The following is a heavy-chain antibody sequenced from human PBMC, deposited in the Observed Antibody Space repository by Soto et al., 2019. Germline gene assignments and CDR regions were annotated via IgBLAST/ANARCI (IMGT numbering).Heavy chain of an antibody. CDR1: GYTFTSYD. J-gene: IGHJ3*02. CDR3: ARLNRYYGSGSYYNENAFDI. CDR2: MNPNSGNT. Sequence: QVQLVQSGAEVKKPGASVKVSCKASGYTFTSYDINWVRQATGQRLEWMGWMNPNSGNTGYAQKFQGGVTMTRNTSISTAYMELSSLRSEDTAVYYCARLNRYYGSGSYYNENAFDIWGQGTMVTVSS. V-gene: IGHV1-8*01. D-gene: IGHD3-10*01.